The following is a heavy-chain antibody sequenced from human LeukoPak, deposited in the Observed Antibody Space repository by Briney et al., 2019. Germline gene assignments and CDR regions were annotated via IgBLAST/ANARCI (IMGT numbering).Heavy chain of an antibody. Sequence: SQTLSLIYAVWGSFKRRGGYPSGWIRQPPGKVLERIGYIYPSGSTYYNPSLKSRVTISVDRFKNQFSLKLSSVTAADTAVYYCARAWPNHDAFDIWGQGTMVTVSS. J-gene: IGHJ3*02. V-gene: IGHV4-30-2*01. CDR3: ARAWPNHDAFDI. CDR2: IYPSGST. D-gene: IGHD5-12*01. CDR1: GSFKRRGGYP.